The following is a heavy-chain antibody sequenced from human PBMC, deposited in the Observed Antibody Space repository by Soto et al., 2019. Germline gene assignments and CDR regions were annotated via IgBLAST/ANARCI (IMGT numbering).Heavy chain of an antibody. CDR3: ARDSSGWYDY. J-gene: IGHJ4*02. CDR2: IYYSGST. V-gene: IGHV4-59*01. D-gene: IGHD6-19*01. Sequence: PSETLSLTCTVSGGSISSYYWSWIRQPPGKGLEWIGYIYYSGSTNYNPSLKSRVTISVDTSKNQFSLKLSSVTAADTAVYYCARDSSGWYDYWGQGTLVTVSS. CDR1: GGSISSYY.